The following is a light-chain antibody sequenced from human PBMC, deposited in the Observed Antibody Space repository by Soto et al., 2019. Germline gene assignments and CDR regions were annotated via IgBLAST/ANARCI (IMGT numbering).Light chain of an antibody. Sequence: EIVLTQSPCTLSLSPGERATLSWGASQSISSSYLAWYQQKPGQAPRLVIYGASSRATGIPDRFSGSGYGTDFILTISRLEPEDFAVYYCQQYGSSLWTFGQGTKVDIK. CDR3: QQYGSSLWT. CDR2: GAS. J-gene: IGKJ1*01. CDR1: QSISSSY. V-gene: IGKV3-20*01.